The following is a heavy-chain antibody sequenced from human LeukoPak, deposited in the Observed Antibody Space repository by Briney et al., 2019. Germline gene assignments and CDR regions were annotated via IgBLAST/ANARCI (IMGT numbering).Heavy chain of an antibody. CDR2: ISGSGGSS. D-gene: IGHD3-10*01. CDR3: AKDRDFDY. J-gene: IGHJ4*02. CDR1: AGSFSGYY. Sequence: ETLSLTCAVYAGSFSGYYWSWVRQAPGKGLEWVSAISGSGGSSYYADSVKGRFTISRDNSKNTLYLQMNSLRAEDTAVYYCAKDRDFDYWGQGTLVTVSS. V-gene: IGHV3-23*01.